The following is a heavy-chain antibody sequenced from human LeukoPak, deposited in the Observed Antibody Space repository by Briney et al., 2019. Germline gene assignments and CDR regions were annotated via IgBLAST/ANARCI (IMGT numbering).Heavy chain of an antibody. V-gene: IGHV3-53*01. CDR2: IYSADST. D-gene: IGHD3/OR15-3a*01. CDR1: GFTVSSNH. Sequence: GVLRLSCAVSGFTVSSNHMSWVRQAPGKGLEWVSVIYSADSTYYADSVKGRFTISRDNSKNTLYLQMNSLRAEDTAVYYCARDLGRGPDFWGQGTLVSGSS. CDR3: ARDLGRGPDF. J-gene: IGHJ4*02.